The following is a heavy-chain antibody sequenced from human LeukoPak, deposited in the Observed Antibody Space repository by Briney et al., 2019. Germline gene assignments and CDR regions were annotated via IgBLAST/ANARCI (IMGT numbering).Heavy chain of an antibody. CDR1: GGTFSSYA. Sequence: SVKVSCKASGGTFSSYAISWVRQAPGQGLEWMGGIIPIFGTANYAQKFQGGVTITADESTSTAYMELSSLRSEDTAVYYCARSARSLRYFDWSHWGQGTLVTVSS. V-gene: IGHV1-69*13. J-gene: IGHJ4*02. CDR2: IIPIFGTA. D-gene: IGHD3-9*01. CDR3: ARSARSLRYFDWSH.